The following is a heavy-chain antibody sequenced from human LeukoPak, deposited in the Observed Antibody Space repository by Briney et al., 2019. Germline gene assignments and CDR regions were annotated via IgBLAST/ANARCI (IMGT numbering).Heavy chain of an antibody. D-gene: IGHD3-10*01. V-gene: IGHV7-4-1*02. CDR1: GYTFTSYA. CDR2: INTNTGNP. Sequence: ASVKVSCKASGYTFTSYAMNWVRQAPGQGLEWMGWINTNTGNPTYAQDFTGRFVFSLDTSVSTAYLQVSSLKAEDTAVYYCARIMVRGVNPLGYWGQGTLVTVSS. J-gene: IGHJ4*02. CDR3: ARIMVRGVNPLGY.